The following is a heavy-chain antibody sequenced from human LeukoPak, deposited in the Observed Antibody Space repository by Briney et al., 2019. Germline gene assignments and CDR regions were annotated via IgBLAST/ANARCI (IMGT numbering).Heavy chain of an antibody. D-gene: IGHD3-9*01. CDR1: GGSISSSSYY. Sequence: SSETLSLTCTVSGGSISSSSYYWGWIRQPPGKGLEWIGSIYYSGSTYYNPSLKSRVTISVDTSKNQFSLKLSSVTAADTAVYYCARQLNYDILTGRRYYFDYWGQGTLVTVSS. CDR3: ARQLNYDILTGRRYYFDY. CDR2: IYYSGST. V-gene: IGHV4-39*01. J-gene: IGHJ4*02.